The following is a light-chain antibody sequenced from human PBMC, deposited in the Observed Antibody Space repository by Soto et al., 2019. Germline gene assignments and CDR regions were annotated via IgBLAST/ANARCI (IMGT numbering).Light chain of an antibody. V-gene: IGLV2-14*03. Sequence: QSALTQPASVSGSPGQSIAISCTGTSSDVGGYDYVSWFQHHPGKAPKLVIYDVSNRPSGVSDRFSGSKSGNTASLTISGLQAEDEADYYCSSYTSSDTGIFGGGTKVTVL. J-gene: IGLJ2*01. CDR1: SSDVGGYDY. CDR2: DVS. CDR3: SSYTSSDTGI.